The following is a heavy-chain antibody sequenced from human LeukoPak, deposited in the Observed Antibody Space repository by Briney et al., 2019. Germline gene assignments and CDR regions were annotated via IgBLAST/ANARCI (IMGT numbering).Heavy chain of an antibody. Sequence: GGSLRLSCAASGFTFDDYAMHWVRQAPGKGLEWVSLISGDGGSTYYADSVKGRFTTSRDNSKNSVYLQMNSLRTEDTALYYCAKDPTDSAAAPGLGIDYWGQGTLVTVSS. J-gene: IGHJ4*02. V-gene: IGHV3-43*02. CDR1: GFTFDDYA. D-gene: IGHD6-13*01. CDR2: ISGDGGST. CDR3: AKDPTDSAAAPGLGIDY.